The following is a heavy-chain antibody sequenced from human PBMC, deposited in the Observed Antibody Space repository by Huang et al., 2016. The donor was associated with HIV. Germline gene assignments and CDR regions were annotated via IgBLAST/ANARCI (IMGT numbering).Heavy chain of an antibody. D-gene: IGHD6-13*01. CDR1: GFTFSSYG. CDR3: AKGGSAAAVLDF. V-gene: IGHV3-30*18. CDR2: ISYDAKTK. Sequence: QVQLVESGGGVVQPGRSLRSSCAASGFTFSSYGMHWVRQDPGKGLEWVEVISYDAKTKDYADSVKGRFSISRDNSKTTVYLQLNSLRLEDTAVYYCAKGGSAAAVLDFWGQGTLVTVSS. J-gene: IGHJ4*02.